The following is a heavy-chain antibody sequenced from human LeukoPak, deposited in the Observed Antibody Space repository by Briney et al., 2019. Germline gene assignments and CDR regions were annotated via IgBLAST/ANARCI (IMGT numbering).Heavy chain of an antibody. CDR2: ISYDGSNK. Sequence: GGSLRLSCAASGFTFSSYAMHWVRQAPGKGLKWVAVISYDGSNKYYADSVKGRFTISRDNSKNTLYLQMNSLRAEDTAVYYCAREPGIAVAGTALKDENPWRYWGQGTLVTVSS. CDR1: GFTFSSYA. V-gene: IGHV3-30-3*01. CDR3: AREPGIAVAGTALKDENPWRY. D-gene: IGHD6-19*01. J-gene: IGHJ4*02.